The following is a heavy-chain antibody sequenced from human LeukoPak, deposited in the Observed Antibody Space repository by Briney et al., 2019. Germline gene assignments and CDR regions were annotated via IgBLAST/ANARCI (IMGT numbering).Heavy chain of an antibody. J-gene: IGHJ4*02. V-gene: IGHV3-30*18. Sequence: HPGGSLRLSCTASGFTFSGYGMHWVRQAPGKGLEWVAVISYDGSNKYYADSVKGRFTISRDNSKNTLYLQMNILRAEDTAVYYCVKDRGIAVAEGDFDYWGQGTLVTVSS. D-gene: IGHD6-19*01. CDR1: GFTFSGYG. CDR2: ISYDGSNK. CDR3: VKDRGIAVAEGDFDY.